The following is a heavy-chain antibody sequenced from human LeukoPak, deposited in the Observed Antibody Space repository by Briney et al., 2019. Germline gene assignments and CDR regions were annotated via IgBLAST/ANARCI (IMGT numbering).Heavy chain of an antibody. D-gene: IGHD2/OR15-2a*01. CDR3: ARGQYSFDY. Sequence: GGSLRLSCAASGFTFTDYYMSWIRQAPGKGLEWVSYVSYTSSSTTYADSVKGRFTIFRDNAKNSLYLQMNSLKAEDTAVYYCARGQYSFDYWGQGTLVTISS. V-gene: IGHV3-11*06. CDR2: VSYTSSST. CDR1: GFTFTDYY. J-gene: IGHJ4*02.